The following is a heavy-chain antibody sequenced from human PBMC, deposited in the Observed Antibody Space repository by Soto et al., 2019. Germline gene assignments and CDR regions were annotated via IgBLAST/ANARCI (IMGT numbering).Heavy chain of an antibody. CDR2: IDPSNSYI. Sequence: PADSRKTSSQGPVYSFTTRWITWVRQTPGKGLPWMGRIDPSNSYINYSPSFQGHVTISVDRSIRTAYLQWSRLEGSDNAIYYCARRLSGPKEEYDAYYFYGLDVWGQWTKVTVS. V-gene: IGHV5-10-1*01. J-gene: IGHJ6*02. CDR3: ARRLSGPKEEYDAYYFYGLDV. CDR1: VYSFTTRW. D-gene: IGHD3-3*01.